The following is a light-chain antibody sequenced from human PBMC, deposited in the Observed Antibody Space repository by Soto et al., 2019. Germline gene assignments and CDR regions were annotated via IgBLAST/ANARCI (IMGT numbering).Light chain of an antibody. CDR1: QKIYSY. V-gene: IGKV3-11*01. J-gene: IGKJ4*01. CDR3: QQRGNWPLT. Sequence: EIVLTQSPATLSLSPGETATLSCRASQKIYSYLVWYQQKPGQAPRLLIYDASHRATGIPARFSGSGSGTDFTLTINSLEPEDFAVYYCQQRGNWPLTFGGGTKVEIK. CDR2: DAS.